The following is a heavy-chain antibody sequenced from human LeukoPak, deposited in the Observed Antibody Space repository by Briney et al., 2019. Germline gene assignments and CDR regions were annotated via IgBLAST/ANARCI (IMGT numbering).Heavy chain of an antibody. Sequence: PGGSLRLSCATSGFTFYDHTMHWVRQAPGKGLEWDSISSWDDNTEYYADSVKGRFTISRDNSKTSLYLQMNSLRTEDTAVYYCGKGPRRCTGCDGFDILGQGTMVTVSS. CDR2: SSWDDNTE. CDR3: GKGPRRCTGCDGFDI. V-gene: IGHV3-43*01. J-gene: IGHJ3*02. D-gene: IGHD1-14*01. CDR1: GFTFYDHT.